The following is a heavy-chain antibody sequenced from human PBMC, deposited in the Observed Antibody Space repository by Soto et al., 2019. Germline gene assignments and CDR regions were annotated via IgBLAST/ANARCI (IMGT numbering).Heavy chain of an antibody. CDR2: VDTGGST. D-gene: IGHD3-10*01. CDR3: ARDQFYGSASSNYIYQYYYGMDV. J-gene: IGHJ6*02. Sequence: GVSLRLSCAASGFTVSVNYMSWVRQAPGKGLEWVSVVDTGGSTYYADSVKGRFTISRDNSKNTLYLQMSSLRVGDTAVYYCARDQFYGSASSNYIYQYYYGMDVWGQGTTVTVSS. CDR1: GFTVSVNY. V-gene: IGHV3-53*01.